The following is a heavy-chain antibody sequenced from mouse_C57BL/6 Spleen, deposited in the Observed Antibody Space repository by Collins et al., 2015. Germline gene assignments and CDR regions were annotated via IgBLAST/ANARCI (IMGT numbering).Heavy chain of an antibody. D-gene: IGHD3-2*02. J-gene: IGHJ2*01. V-gene: IGHV1-52*01. CDR3: ARDNSGAEYFDY. CDR1: GYTFTSYW. Sequence: QVQLQQPEAELVRPGSSVKLSCKASGYTFTSYWMHWVKQRPIQGLEWIGNIDPSDSETHYNQKFKDKATLTVDKSSSTAYMQLSSLTSEDSAVYFCARDNSGAEYFDYWGQGTTLTVSS. CDR2: IDPSDSET.